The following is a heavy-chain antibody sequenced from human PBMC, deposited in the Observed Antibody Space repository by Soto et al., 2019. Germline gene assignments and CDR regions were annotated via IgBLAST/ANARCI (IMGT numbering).Heavy chain of an antibody. CDR2: INAGNGNT. J-gene: IGHJ4*02. Sequence: ASVKVSCKASGYTFTSYAMHWVRQAPGQRLEWMGWINAGNGNTKYSQKFQGRVTITRDTSASTAYMELSSLRSEDTAVYYCARDGRGYSYGYEGYYFDYWGQGTLVTVSS. CDR1: GYTFTSYA. CDR3: ARDGRGYSYGYEGYYFDY. V-gene: IGHV1-3*01. D-gene: IGHD5-18*01.